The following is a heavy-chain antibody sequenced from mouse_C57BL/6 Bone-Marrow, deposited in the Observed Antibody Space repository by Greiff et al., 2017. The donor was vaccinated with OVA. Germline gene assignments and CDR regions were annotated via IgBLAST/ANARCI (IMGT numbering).Heavy chain of an antibody. Sequence: VQLQQSGPELVKPSASVKIPCKASGYSFTDYNFDWLKQSHGKSHEWFVDIIPNNGGTNYNQNFKYKATLTVDKSSSTAYMEFRILTSEDTATYYYARSKTTVPYCCAMYYWGRGTSVTVSS. V-gene: IGHV1-18*01. J-gene: IGHJ4*01. CDR1: GYSFTDYN. CDR3: ARSKTTVPYCCAMYY. CDR2: IIPNNGGT. D-gene: IGHD1-1*01.